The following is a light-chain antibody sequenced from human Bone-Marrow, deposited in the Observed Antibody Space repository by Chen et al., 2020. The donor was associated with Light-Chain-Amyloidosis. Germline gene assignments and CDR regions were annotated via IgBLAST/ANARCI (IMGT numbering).Light chain of an antibody. J-gene: IGKJ1*01. CDR3: KQALQTTCT. CDR2: LGS. CDR1: QSRLHSNGYNY. V-gene: IGKV2-28*01. Sequence: DIVMTQSPLSLPVTPGEPASISCRSRQSRLHSNGYNYLDWYLQKPGQSPQVLIYLGSNRASGVPDRCSGSGSGTEFTLKISRMEAEDVGVYYCKQALQTTCTFGQGTKVQIK.